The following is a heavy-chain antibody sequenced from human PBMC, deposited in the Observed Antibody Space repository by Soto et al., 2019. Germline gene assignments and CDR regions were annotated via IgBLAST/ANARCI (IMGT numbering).Heavy chain of an antibody. CDR2: ISAYNGNT. Sequence: ASVKVSCKASGYTFTSYGISWVRQAPGQGLEWMGWISAYNGNTNYAQKLQGRVTMTTDTSTSTAYMELRSLRSEDTAVYYCARDWGDFWSGYQNHYYGLDVWGQGTTVTVSS. D-gene: IGHD3-3*01. CDR3: ARDWGDFWSGYQNHYYGLDV. J-gene: IGHJ6*02. CDR1: GYTFTSYG. V-gene: IGHV1-18*01.